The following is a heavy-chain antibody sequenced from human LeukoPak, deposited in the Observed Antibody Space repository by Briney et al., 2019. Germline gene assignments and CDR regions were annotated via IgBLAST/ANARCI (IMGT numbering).Heavy chain of an antibody. J-gene: IGHJ3*02. Sequence: GSLRLSCAASGFTFSNAWMSWVRQAPGKGLEWVGRIKSKTDGGTTDYAAPVKGRFTISRDDSKNTLYLQMNSLKTEDTAVYYCTTDPDIVVVPAPKGAFDIWGQGTMVTVSS. D-gene: IGHD2-2*01. CDR1: GFTFSNAW. CDR3: TTDPDIVVVPAPKGAFDI. CDR2: IKSKTDGGTT. V-gene: IGHV3-15*01.